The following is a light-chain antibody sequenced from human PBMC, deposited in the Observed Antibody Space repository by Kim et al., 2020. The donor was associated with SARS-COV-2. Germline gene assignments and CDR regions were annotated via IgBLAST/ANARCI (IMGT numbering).Light chain of an antibody. CDR1: SSDVHGHNY. V-gene: IGLV2-8*01. J-gene: IGLJ1*01. CDR3: SSYAGSNNYG. Sequence: GQSFNISYTGTSSDVHGHNYVSWYQQHPGKAPELIIYEVTKRPSGVPDRFSASKSGNTASLTVSGLQAEDEDDYYCSSYAGSNNYGFGSGNKVTVL. CDR2: EVT.